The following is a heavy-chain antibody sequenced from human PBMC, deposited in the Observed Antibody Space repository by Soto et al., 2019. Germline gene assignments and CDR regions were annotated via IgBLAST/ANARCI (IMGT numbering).Heavy chain of an antibody. CDR2: IYYSRCT. V-gene: IGHV4-59*08. Sequence: QVQLQESGPGRVKPSETLSLTCTVSGGSISTYYWSWIRQPPGKGLEWIGDIYYSRCTNYNPSLKSRVTISVHTSKKQFSLKLSSVTAAATAGYYCARIYGLSAFDIWGQGTTVTVFS. CDR3: ARIYGLSAFDI. J-gene: IGHJ3*02. D-gene: IGHD3-10*01. CDR1: GGSISTYY.